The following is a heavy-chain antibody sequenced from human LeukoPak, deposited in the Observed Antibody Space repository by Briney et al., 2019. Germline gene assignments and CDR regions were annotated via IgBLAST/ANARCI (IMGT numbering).Heavy chain of an antibody. V-gene: IGHV3-23*01. D-gene: IGHD3-3*02. Sequence: GGSLRLSCAASGFPFSTDAMTWVRQAPGKGLEWVSAISGDGVYTYYTDSVKGRFTASRDNSKNTLYLQMNSLRAEDTAVYFCAKNALAGQAYYDHWGQGTPATVSS. CDR2: ISGDGVYT. CDR1: GFPFSTDA. CDR3: AKNALAGQAYYDH. J-gene: IGHJ4*02.